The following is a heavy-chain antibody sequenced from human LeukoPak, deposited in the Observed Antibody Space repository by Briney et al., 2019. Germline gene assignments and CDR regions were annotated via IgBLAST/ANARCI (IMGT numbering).Heavy chain of an antibody. CDR3: AREAPTNSYGIFDY. J-gene: IGHJ4*02. CDR2: ISAYNGNT. D-gene: IGHD5-18*01. Sequence: ASVKVSCKASGYTFTSYGISWVRQAPGQGLEWMGWISAYNGNTNYAQELQGRVTMTTDTSTSTAYMELRSLRSDDTAVYYCAREAPTNSYGIFDYWGQGTLVTVSS. CDR1: GYTFTSYG. V-gene: IGHV1-18*01.